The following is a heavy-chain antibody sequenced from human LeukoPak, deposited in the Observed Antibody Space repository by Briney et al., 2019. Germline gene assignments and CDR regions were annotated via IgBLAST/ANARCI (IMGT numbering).Heavy chain of an antibody. CDR3: ARAPFSADYYDSSGQLRYFDL. D-gene: IGHD3-22*01. Sequence: PSETLSLTCTVSGDSISRSTYFWVWIRQPPGKGLEWIGSVYYSGSGYYNPSLESRVTISVDTSTNEFSLKLSSVTAADTAVYYCARAPFSADYYDSSGQLRYFDLWGRGTLVTVSS. V-gene: IGHV4-39*01. CDR2: VYYSGSG. CDR1: GDSISRSTYF. J-gene: IGHJ2*01.